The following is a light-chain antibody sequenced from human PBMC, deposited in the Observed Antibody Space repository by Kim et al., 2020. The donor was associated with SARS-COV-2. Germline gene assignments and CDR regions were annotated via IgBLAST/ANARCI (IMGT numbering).Light chain of an antibody. CDR3: QSYDSSLSGGV. CDR2: GNS. Sequence: RVTISCTGSSSNIGAGYDVHWYQQLPGTAPKLLISGNSNRPSGVPDRFSGSKSGTSASLAITGLQAEDEADYYCQSYDSSLSGGVFGGGTKLTVL. J-gene: IGLJ3*02. V-gene: IGLV1-40*01. CDR1: SSNIGAGYD.